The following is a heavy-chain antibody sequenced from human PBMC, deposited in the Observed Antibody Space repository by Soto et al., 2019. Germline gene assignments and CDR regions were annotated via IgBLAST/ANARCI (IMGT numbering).Heavy chain of an antibody. CDR3: ATVHNTSRSFDY. CDR2: TGATGCTT. D-gene: IGHD1-20*01. Sequence: AGGSLRLSCAASGFTFNIYAMTWVRQAPGKGLEWVSTTGATGCTTYYADSVKGRFTVSRDNSKNTLDLQMSNLRAEDTAVYYCATVHNTSRSFDYWGQGTLVTVSS. CDR1: GFTFNIYA. J-gene: IGHJ4*02. V-gene: IGHV3-23*01.